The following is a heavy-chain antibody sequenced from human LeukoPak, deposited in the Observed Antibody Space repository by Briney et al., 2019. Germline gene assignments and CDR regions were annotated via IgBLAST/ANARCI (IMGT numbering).Heavy chain of an antibody. D-gene: IGHD1-1*01. V-gene: IGHV3-21*01. Sequence: GGSLRLSCAASGFTFSSYSMNWVRQAPEKGLEWVSSIDPSSYYIYYGDSVKGRSAISRDNAKNSLYLQINSLRAEDTAVYYCARVSGRLERQSDLDFWGQGTLVTVSS. CDR3: ARVSGRLERQSDLDF. J-gene: IGHJ4*02. CDR1: GFTFSSYS. CDR2: IDPSSYYI.